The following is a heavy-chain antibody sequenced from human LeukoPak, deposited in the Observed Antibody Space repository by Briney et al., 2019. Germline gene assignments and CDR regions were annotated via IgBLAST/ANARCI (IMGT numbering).Heavy chain of an antibody. V-gene: IGHV3-23*01. D-gene: IGHD3-3*01. CDR2: ISGSGGST. CDR3: AKDTKWAGFGVVIGWFDP. J-gene: IGHJ5*02. Sequence: PGGSLRLSCAASGFTFSSYAMSWVRQAPGKGLEWVSAISGSGGSTYYADSVKGRFTISRDNSKNTLYLQMNSLRAEDTAVYYCAKDTKWAGFGVVIGWFDPWGQGTLVTVSS. CDR1: GFTFSSYA.